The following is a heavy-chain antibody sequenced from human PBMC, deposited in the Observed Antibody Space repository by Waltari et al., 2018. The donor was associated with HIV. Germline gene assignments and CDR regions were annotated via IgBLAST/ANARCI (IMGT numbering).Heavy chain of an antibody. CDR3: ARGANWFDP. V-gene: IGHV4-59*01. J-gene: IGHJ5*02. Sequence: QVQLQASGPGLVTPSETLSLPRTVSGATISSYYWTWIRQPPGKGLDWIGYTFYSGSTNYNPSLKSRVTISVDTAKNQLTLKLTSVTAADTAVYYCARGANWFDPWGQGTLVTVSS. CDR2: TFYSGST. CDR1: GATISSYY.